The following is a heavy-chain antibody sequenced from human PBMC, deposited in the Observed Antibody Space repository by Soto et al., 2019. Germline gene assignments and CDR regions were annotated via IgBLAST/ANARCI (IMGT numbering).Heavy chain of an antibody. J-gene: IGHJ1*01. V-gene: IGHV3-21*06. Sequence: PGGSLTLSSEASGLMFSAYTINWVRQAPGKGLEWLSSISDDSSYIDYADSLRGLFTVSRDNARNSLYLQIDSLGVEDTAVYYCATPYYFNHWGPGTPVTV. CDR2: ISDDSSYI. CDR1: GLMFSAYT. D-gene: IGHD3-16*01. CDR3: ATPYYFNH.